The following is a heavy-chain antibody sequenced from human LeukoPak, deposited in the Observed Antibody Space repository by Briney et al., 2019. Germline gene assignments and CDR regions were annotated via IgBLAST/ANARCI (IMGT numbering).Heavy chain of an antibody. V-gene: IGHV3-9*01. Sequence: PGGSLRLSFAASGFTFDDYARHWARKTPGKGLEWVSGISWNSGIIAYADSVKGRFTISRDNAKTSLYLQMNSLRAEDTALYYCAKGPTVANEPYYFDYWGQGTLVTVSS. CDR2: ISWNSGII. CDR3: AKGPTVANEPYYFDY. CDR1: GFTFDDYA. D-gene: IGHD5-12*01. J-gene: IGHJ4*02.